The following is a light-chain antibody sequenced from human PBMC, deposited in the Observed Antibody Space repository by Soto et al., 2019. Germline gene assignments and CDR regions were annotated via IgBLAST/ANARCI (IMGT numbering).Light chain of an antibody. CDR2: GAS. V-gene: IGKV3-20*01. CDR1: QSVSSSY. CDR3: RQYGSSSWT. Sequence: EIVLTQSPGTLSLSPVERATLSCRASQSVSSSYLAWYQQKPGQAPRLLIYGASSRATGIPDRFSGSGSGTDFTLTVSRLDPEDFAVYYCRQYGSSSWTFGQGTKVDIK. J-gene: IGKJ1*01.